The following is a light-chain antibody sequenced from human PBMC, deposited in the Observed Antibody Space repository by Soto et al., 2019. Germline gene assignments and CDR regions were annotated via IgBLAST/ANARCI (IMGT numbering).Light chain of an antibody. CDR3: QQDNTYYPERT. CDR1: QSIGSW. Sequence: DIQIPQSPSTLSAFVGDRVTITCRASQSIGSWLAWYQQKPGKAPKLLIYDASILEIGVPARFRGSGAGTEFTVPISGLQPADFATCYCQQDNTYYPERTFGQGTKVVVK. J-gene: IGKJ1*01. CDR2: DAS. V-gene: IGKV1-5*01.